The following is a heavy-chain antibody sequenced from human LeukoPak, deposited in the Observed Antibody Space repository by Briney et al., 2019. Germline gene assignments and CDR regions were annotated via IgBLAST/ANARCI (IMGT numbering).Heavy chain of an antibody. D-gene: IGHD4-17*01. CDR3: AREAVTMHAFDI. V-gene: IGHV3-21*01. CDR1: GFTFSSYS. CDR2: ISSSSSYI. J-gene: IGHJ3*02. Sequence: GGSLRLSCAASGFTFSSYSMNWVRQAPGKGLEWVSSISSSSSYIYYADSVKGRFTISRDNAKNSLYLQMNSLRAEDTAVYYCAREAVTMHAFDIWGQGTMVTVSS.